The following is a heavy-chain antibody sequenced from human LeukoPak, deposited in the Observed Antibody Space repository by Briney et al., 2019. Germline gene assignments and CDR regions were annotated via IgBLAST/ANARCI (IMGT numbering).Heavy chain of an antibody. D-gene: IGHD3-22*01. CDR2: INHSGST. CDR1: GGSFSGYY. CDR3: AREPGDYYYDSSGYEGWFDP. Sequence: KPSETLSLTCAVYGGSFSGYYWSWIRQPPGKGLEWIGEINHSGSTNYNPSLKSRVTISVDTSKNQFSLKLSSVTAADTAVYYCAREPGDYYYDSSGYEGWFDPWGQGTLVTVSS. J-gene: IGHJ5*02. V-gene: IGHV4-34*01.